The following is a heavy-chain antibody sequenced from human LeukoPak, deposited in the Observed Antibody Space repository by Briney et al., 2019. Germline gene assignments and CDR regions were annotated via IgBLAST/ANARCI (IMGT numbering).Heavy chain of an antibody. CDR1: GYTLTELS. Sequence: AASVKVSCKVSGYTLTELSMHWVRQAPGKGLEWMGGFDPEDGETIYAQKFQGRVTMTEDTSTDTAYMELSSLRSEYTAVYYCATGRFVVTAPYHPLGAFDIWGQGTMVTVSS. CDR3: ATGRFVVTAPYHPLGAFDI. CDR2: FDPEDGET. D-gene: IGHD2-21*02. J-gene: IGHJ3*02. V-gene: IGHV1-24*01.